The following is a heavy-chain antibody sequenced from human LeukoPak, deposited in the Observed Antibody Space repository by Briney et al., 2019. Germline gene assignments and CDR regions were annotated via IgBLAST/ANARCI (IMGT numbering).Heavy chain of an antibody. Sequence: GGSLRLSCAASGFTFSSYSMNWVRQAPGKGLEWVSAISGSGGSTYYADSVKGRFTISRDNSKNTLYLQMNSLRAEDTAVYYCAKEVASGWYNWFDPWGQGTLVIVSS. D-gene: IGHD6-19*01. V-gene: IGHV3-23*01. CDR3: AKEVASGWYNWFDP. CDR1: GFTFSSYS. CDR2: ISGSGGST. J-gene: IGHJ5*02.